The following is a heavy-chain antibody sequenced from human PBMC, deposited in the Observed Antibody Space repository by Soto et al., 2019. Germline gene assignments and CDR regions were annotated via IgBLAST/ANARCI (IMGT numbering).Heavy chain of an antibody. CDR3: AHIPNYYQYDWFDP. V-gene: IGHV2-5*02. CDR1: GFSLTTRGVG. CDR2: IYWDDDK. Sequence: QITLKESGPTLVKPTQTLTLTCTFSGFSLTTRGVGVGWIRQPPGKALECLALIYWDDDKRYSPSLQSRHSITKETSKNQVVLTMTNVHPVDTARYYCAHIPNYYQYDWFDPWGQGTLVSVSS. D-gene: IGHD3-16*01. J-gene: IGHJ5*02.